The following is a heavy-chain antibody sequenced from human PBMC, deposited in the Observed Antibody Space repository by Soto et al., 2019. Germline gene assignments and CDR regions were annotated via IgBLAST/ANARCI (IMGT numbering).Heavy chain of an antibody. CDR3: ARDGVGTGYYYGMDV. CDR1: GGSISSSNW. J-gene: IGHJ6*02. D-gene: IGHD2-8*02. CDR2: IYHSGST. Sequence: SETLSLTCAVSGGSISSSNWWSWVRQPPGKGLEWIGEIYHSGSTNYNPSLKSRVTISVDKSKNQFSLKLSSVTAADTAVYYCARDGVGTGYYYGMDVWGQGTTVTVSS. V-gene: IGHV4-4*02.